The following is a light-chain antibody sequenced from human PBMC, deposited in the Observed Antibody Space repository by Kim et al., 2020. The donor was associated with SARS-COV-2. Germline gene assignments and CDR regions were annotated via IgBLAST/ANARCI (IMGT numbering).Light chain of an antibody. J-gene: IGLJ3*02. Sequence: QSALTQPASVSGSPGQSITISCTGTSSDVGYYNYVSWYQQHPGKAPKLIIYDVSNRPSGVSNRFSGSKSGNTASLTISGLQAEGEADYHCSSYTSSTTLVFGGGTQLTVL. V-gene: IGLV2-14*03. CDR1: SSDVGYYNY. CDR3: SSYTSSTTLV. CDR2: DVS.